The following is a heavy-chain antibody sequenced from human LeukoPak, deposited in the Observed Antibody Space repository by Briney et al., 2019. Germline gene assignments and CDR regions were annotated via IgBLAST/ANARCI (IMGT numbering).Heavy chain of an antibody. V-gene: IGHV1-2*02. CDR3: ARALGLGSYYQAY. CDR1: GFTFTDYY. D-gene: IGHD3-10*01. Sequence: ASVKVSCKASGFTFTDYYMHWVRQAPGQGLEWMGWINLNSGATGSAQKFQGSVTMTRDTSISTAYMELSRLRSDGTAVFYCARALGLGSYYQAYWGQGTLVTVSS. J-gene: IGHJ4*02. CDR2: INLNSGAT.